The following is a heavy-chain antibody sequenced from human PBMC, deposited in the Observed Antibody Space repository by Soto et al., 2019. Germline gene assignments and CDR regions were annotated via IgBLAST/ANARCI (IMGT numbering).Heavy chain of an antibody. J-gene: IGHJ3*02. Sequence: SQTLSLTCAISGDSVSSNGAAWNWIRQSPSRGLEWLGRTYYRSKWYNDYAVSVKSRITINPDTSKNQFSLQLNSVTPEDTAVYYCARDENYYDSSGYYLDDAFDIWGQGTMVTVSS. CDR2: TYYRSKWYN. D-gene: IGHD3-22*01. CDR1: GDSVSSNGAA. V-gene: IGHV6-1*01. CDR3: ARDENYYDSSGYYLDDAFDI.